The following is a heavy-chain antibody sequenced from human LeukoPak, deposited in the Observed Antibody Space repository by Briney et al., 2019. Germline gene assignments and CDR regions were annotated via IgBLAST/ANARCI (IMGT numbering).Heavy chain of an antibody. CDR1: GYTFTGYY. D-gene: IGHD3-22*01. J-gene: IGHJ5*02. CDR2: INPNSGGT. Sequence: GASVKVSCKASGYTFTGYYMHWVRQAPGQGLEWMGRINPNSGGTNYAQKFQGRVTMTRDTSISTAYMELSRLRSDDTAVYYCARDRANYYDSSVVGDWFDPWGQGTLVTVSS. V-gene: IGHV1-2*06. CDR3: ARDRANYYDSSVVGDWFDP.